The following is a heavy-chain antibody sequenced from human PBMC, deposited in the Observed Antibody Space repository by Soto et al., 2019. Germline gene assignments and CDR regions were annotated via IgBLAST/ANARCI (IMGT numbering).Heavy chain of an antibody. CDR1: GFTFSSYW. V-gene: IGHV3-74*01. J-gene: IGHJ6*03. D-gene: IGHD5-18*01. Sequence: GGSLRLSCAASGFTFSSYWMHWVRQVPGKGLVWVSRINGDGSTTTYADSVKGRFTISGDNAKNTLNLQMNSLRAEDTAVYYCTSSSGYCYGSFYNFYMDVWGKGTTVTVSS. CDR2: INGDGSTT. CDR3: TSSSGYCYGSFYNFYMDV.